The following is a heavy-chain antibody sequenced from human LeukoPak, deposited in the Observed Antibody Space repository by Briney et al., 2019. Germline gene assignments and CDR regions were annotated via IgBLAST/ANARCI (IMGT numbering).Heavy chain of an antibody. J-gene: IGHJ5*02. V-gene: IGHV4-39*01. Sequence: SETPSLTCTVSGGSISSSSYYWGWIRQPPGKGLEWIGSIYYDGSTYSNPSLKTRVTISVDTSRNQFSLRLSSVTAADTAVYSCARRATSGWFDPWGQGTLVTVSS. CDR1: GGSISSSSYY. CDR2: IYYDGST. CDR3: ARRATSGWFDP. D-gene: IGHD1-26*01.